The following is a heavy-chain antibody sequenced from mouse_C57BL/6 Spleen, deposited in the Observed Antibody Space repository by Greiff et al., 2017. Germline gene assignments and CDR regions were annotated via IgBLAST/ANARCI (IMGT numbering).Heavy chain of an antibody. CDR3: TTVVATGYFDV. D-gene: IGHD1-1*01. CDR2: IDPATGGT. V-gene: IGHV1-15*01. Sequence: VKLQESGAELVRPGASVTLSCKASGYTFTDYEMHWVKQTTVHGLEWIGAIDPATGGTAYNQKFKGKAILTADKSSSTAYMELRSLTSEDSAVYYCTTVVATGYFDVWGTGTTVTVSS. CDR1: GYTFTDYE. J-gene: IGHJ1*03.